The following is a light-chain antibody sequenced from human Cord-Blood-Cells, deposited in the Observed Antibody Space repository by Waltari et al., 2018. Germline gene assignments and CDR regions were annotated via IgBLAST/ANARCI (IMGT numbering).Light chain of an antibody. CDR3: QQYNSYSYT. CDR2: KAS. Sequence: DIQMPQSPSTLSASVGDRVTITCRASQSISSWLSWYQQKPGKAPKTLVYKASSLESGVPSRFRGSGSGTEFTLTISSLQPDDFATYYCQQYNSYSYTFGQGTKLEIK. CDR1: QSISSW. J-gene: IGKJ2*01. V-gene: IGKV1-5*03.